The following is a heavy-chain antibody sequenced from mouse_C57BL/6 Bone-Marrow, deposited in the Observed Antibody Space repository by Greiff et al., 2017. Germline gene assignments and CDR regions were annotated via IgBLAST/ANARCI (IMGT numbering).Heavy chain of an antibody. Sequence: VQLQQPGAELVKPGASVKLSCKASGYTFTSYWMQWVKQRPGQGLEWIGEIDPSDSYTNYNQKFKGKATLTVDTSSSTAYMQLSSLTSEDSAVYYCARKGPLAYWGQGTLVTVSA. D-gene: IGHD3-3*01. V-gene: IGHV1-50*01. CDR3: ARKGPLAY. CDR2: IDPSDSYT. CDR1: GYTFTSYW. J-gene: IGHJ3*01.